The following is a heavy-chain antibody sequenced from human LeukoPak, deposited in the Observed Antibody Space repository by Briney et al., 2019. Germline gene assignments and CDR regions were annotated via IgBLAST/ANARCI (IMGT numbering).Heavy chain of an antibody. Sequence: SETLSLTCTVSGGSISGYYWSWIRQPPGKGLEWIGEINHSGSTNYNPSLKSRVTISVDTSKNQFSLKLSSVTAADTAVYYCARGTSGYSFNWFDPWGQGTLVTVSS. J-gene: IGHJ5*02. CDR2: INHSGST. D-gene: IGHD3-3*01. CDR3: ARGTSGYSFNWFDP. CDR1: GGSISGYY. V-gene: IGHV4-34*01.